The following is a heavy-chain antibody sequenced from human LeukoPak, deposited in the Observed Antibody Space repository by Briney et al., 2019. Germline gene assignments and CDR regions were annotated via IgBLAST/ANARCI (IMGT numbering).Heavy chain of an antibody. CDR2: ISSSSRTI. D-gene: IGHD4-23*01. CDR3: ARDYGGSSPFDY. CDR1: GFSFSSYR. V-gene: IGHV3-48*04. Sequence: GGSLRLSCAASGFSFSSYRMNWVRQAPGKGLEWVSYISSSSRTIYYADSVKGRFTISRDNAKNSLYLQMNSLRAEDTAVYYCARDYGGSSPFDYWGQGTLVTVSS. J-gene: IGHJ4*02.